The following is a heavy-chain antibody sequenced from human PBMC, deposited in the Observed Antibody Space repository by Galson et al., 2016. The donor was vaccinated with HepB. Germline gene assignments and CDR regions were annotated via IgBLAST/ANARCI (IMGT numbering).Heavy chain of an antibody. CDR1: GASISGYY. J-gene: IGHJ6*02. D-gene: IGHD1-26*01. CDR3: ARHVLSGYFFGMDV. V-gene: IGHV4-59*08. Sequence: SETLSLTCTVSGASISGYYLSWIRQPLGKGLEWIGYIHSSGSTNYNPSLKSRVTISVDTSKNQFPLKLISVTAADTAVDYCARHVLSGYFFGMDVWGQGTSVSISS. CDR2: IHSSGST.